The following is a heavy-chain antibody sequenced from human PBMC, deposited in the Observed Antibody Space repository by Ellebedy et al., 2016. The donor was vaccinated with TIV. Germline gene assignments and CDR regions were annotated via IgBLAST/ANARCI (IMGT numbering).Heavy chain of an antibody. CDR2: IYPGDSDA. Sequence: GESLKISCRGSGYDFPTYWIGWVRQMPGRGLEWMGIIYPGDSDATYSPSFRGQVTFSADKSISTAYVRWSSLKASDTAMYYCARDGYKIAAAGTRWFDPWGQGTLVTVSS. CDR1: GYDFPTYW. D-gene: IGHD6-13*01. J-gene: IGHJ5*02. V-gene: IGHV5-51*01. CDR3: ARDGYKIAAAGTRWFDP.